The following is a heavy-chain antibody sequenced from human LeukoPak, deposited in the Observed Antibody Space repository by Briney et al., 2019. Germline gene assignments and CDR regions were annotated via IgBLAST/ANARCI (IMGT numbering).Heavy chain of an antibody. CDR3: AGLVGRYSSGLYYYYFDY. CDR2: MYLSGTT. Sequence: SGTLSLTCTVSGDSINSLDLWSWVRQPPGKGLEWIGEMYLSGTTHSNPSIKSRVTISTDKSKNQFFLNLSSVTAADTAVYYCAGLVGRYSSGLYYYYFDYWGQGTLVTVSS. J-gene: IGHJ4*02. V-gene: IGHV4-4*02. CDR1: GDSINSLDL. D-gene: IGHD3-22*01.